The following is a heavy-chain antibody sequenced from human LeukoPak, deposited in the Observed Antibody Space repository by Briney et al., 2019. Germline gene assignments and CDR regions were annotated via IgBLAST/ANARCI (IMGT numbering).Heavy chain of an antibody. CDR2: IRYDGSNK. Sequence: GGSLRLSCAASGVSFSSYGMRWGRQAPGKGLEWVAFIRYDGSNKYYADSVMGRFTISRDNSKNTLYLQMNSLRAEDTAVYSCEMTTVTTRRYNWFDPWGQGTLVTVSS. CDR1: GVSFSSYG. V-gene: IGHV3-30*02. CDR3: EMTTVTTRRYNWFDP. J-gene: IGHJ5*02. D-gene: IGHD4-17*01.